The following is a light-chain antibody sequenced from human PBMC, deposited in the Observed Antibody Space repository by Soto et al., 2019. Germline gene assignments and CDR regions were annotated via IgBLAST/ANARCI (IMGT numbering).Light chain of an antibody. CDR3: CSYAGSPYV. V-gene: IGLV2-11*01. Sequence: QSALTQPRSVSGSPGQSVTISCTGTSSDVGGYNYVSWYQQYPGKAPKLMIYEVSKRPSRVPDRFSGSKSGNTASLTISGVQAEDEADSYCCSYAGSPYVFGTGTKLTVL. J-gene: IGLJ1*01. CDR2: EVS. CDR1: SSDVGGYNY.